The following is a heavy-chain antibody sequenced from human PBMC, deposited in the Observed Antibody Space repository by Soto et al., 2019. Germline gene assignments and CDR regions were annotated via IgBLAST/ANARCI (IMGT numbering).Heavy chain of an antibody. V-gene: IGHV1-58*01. CDR3: AADATAWQQMVPSDY. Sequence: KVSCKASGFTFTSSAFQWVRQARGQRLEWIGWIAVGSGYTNYAQRFQYRVTLTRDTSTATTYMELSRLTSEDTAIYYCAADATAWQQMVPSDYWGQGTLVTVSS. J-gene: IGHJ4*02. CDR2: IAVGSGYT. CDR1: GFTFTSSA. D-gene: IGHD2-8*01.